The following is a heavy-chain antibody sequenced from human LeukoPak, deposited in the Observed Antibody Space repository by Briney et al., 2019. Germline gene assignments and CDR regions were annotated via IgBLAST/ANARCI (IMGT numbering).Heavy chain of an antibody. CDR1: GYTFIGYY. D-gene: IGHD1-1*01. Sequence: ASVKVSCKSSGYTFIGYYIHWVRQAPGQGLEWMGWINPNSGGTNYAQRFQGRVTVTRDTSISTAYMELSRLTCDDTAVYYCARGALEGYDFWGQGTLVTVSS. J-gene: IGHJ4*02. V-gene: IGHV1-2*02. CDR3: ARGALEGYDF. CDR2: INPNSGGT.